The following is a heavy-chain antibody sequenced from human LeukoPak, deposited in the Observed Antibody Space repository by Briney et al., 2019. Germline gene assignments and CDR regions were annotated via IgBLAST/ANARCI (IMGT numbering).Heavy chain of an antibody. CDR3: ARGYDYYDSSGYIDY. D-gene: IGHD3-22*01. Sequence: GASVKVSCKASGYTFTGYYMHWVLQAPGQGLEWMGRINPNSGGTNYAQKFQGRVTMTRDTSISTAYMELSRLRSDDTAVYYCARGYDYYDSSGYIDYWGQGTLVTVSS. CDR2: INPNSGGT. J-gene: IGHJ4*02. CDR1: GYTFTGYY. V-gene: IGHV1-2*06.